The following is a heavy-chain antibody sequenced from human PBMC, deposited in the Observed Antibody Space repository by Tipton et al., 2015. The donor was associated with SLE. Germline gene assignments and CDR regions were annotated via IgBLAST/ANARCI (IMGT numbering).Heavy chain of an antibody. D-gene: IGHD3-10*01. CDR3: ARHPPPHIYYGSGSYYASGAFDI. Sequence: TLSLTCTVSGGSISSGGYYWGWIRQPPGKGLEWIGSIYYSGSTYYNPSLKSRVTISVDTSKNQFSLKLSSVTAADTAVYYCARHPPPHIYYGSGSYYASGAFDIWGQGTMVTVSS. CDR2: IYYSGST. J-gene: IGHJ3*02. V-gene: IGHV4-39*07. CDR1: GGSISSGGYY.